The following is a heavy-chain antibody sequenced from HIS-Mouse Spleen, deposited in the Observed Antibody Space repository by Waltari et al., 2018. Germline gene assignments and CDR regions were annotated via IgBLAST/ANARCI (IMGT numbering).Heavy chain of an antibody. J-gene: IGHJ4*02. CDR3: ARGGRHIAVAGTEYYFDY. V-gene: IGHV1-8*01. CDR1: GYTFPSYD. D-gene: IGHD6-19*01. Sequence: QVQLVQSGAEVKKPGASVKVSCKASGYTFPSYDINWVRQATGPGLEWMGWMNPNSGNTGYAQKFQGRVTMTRNTSISTAYMELSSLRSEDTAVYYCARGGRHIAVAGTEYYFDYWGQGTLVTVSS. CDR2: MNPNSGNT.